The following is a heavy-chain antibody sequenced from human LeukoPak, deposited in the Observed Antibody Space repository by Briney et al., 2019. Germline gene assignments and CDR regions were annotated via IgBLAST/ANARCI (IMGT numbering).Heavy chain of an antibody. V-gene: IGHV4-4*07. CDR1: GGSISSYY. J-gene: IGHJ6*03. Sequence: PSETLSLTCTVPGGSISSYYWSWIRQPAGKGLEWIGRIYTSGSTNYNPSLKSRVTISVDKSKNQFSLKLSSVTAADTAVYYCARHYYYYMDVWGKGTTVTVSS. CDR2: IYTSGST. CDR3: ARHYYYYMDV.